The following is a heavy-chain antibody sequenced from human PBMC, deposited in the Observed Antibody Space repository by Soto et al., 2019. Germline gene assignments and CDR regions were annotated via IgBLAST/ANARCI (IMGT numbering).Heavy chain of an antibody. CDR2: IWYDGSNK. CDR1: GFTFDNYG. V-gene: IGHV3-33*08. Sequence: GGSLRLSCAASGFTFDNYGIHWVRQAPGKGLEWVAVIWYDGSNKYYADSVKGRFTISRDNSKNTLYLQMNSLRAEDTAVYYCARGGYYYYYMDVWGKGTTVTVSS. J-gene: IGHJ6*03. CDR3: ARGGYYYYYMDV.